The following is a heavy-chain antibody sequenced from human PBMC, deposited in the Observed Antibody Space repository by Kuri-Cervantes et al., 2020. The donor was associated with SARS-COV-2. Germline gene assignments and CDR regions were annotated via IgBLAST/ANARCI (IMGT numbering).Heavy chain of an antibody. CDR2: ISTFSGNT. J-gene: IGHJ4*02. CDR1: GYTFTTCD. D-gene: IGHD3-22*01. V-gene: IGHV1-18*01. Sequence: ASVKVSCKPSGYTFTTCDISWVRQAPGQGLEWLGWISTFSGNTKYEQKFQGRVAMTTDTSTNTAYMELRSLRSDDTAVYYCARDCHDRSGYYPVRSLDYWGQGTQVTVSS. CDR3: ARDCHDRSGYYPVRSLDY.